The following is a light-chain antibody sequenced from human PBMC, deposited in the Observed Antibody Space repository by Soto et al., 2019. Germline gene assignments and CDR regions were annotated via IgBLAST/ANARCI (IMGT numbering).Light chain of an antibody. Sequence: IRMAQSPGLRSVSPGESATLSCRASQSVSSHVVWYQQKPGQAPRLLISDSSTRATGIPARFSGSGSGTEFTLTISRLEPEDFAVYYCQQYGSSTPDTFGQGTRLEIK. CDR3: QQYGSSTPDT. V-gene: IGKV3-15*01. CDR2: DSS. CDR1: QSVSSH. J-gene: IGKJ5*01.